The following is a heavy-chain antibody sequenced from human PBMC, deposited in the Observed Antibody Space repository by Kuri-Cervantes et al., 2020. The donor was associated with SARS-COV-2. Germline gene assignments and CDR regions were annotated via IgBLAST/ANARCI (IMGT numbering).Heavy chain of an antibody. CDR3: ARAGFLDHPDHYYGMDV. D-gene: IGHD3-3*01. Sequence: GESLKISCAASGFTFSSYAMSWVRQAPGKGLEWVSSISSSGSTIYYADSVKGRFTISRDNAKNSLYLQMNSLRAEDTAVYYCARAGFLDHPDHYYGMDVWGQGTTVTVSS. J-gene: IGHJ6*02. CDR2: ISSSGSTI. V-gene: IGHV3-48*04. CDR1: GFTFSSYA.